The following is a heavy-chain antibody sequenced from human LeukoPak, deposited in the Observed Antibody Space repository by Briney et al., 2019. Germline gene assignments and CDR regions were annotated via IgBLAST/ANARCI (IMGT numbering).Heavy chain of an antibody. CDR2: IYHSGST. CDR3: ARVPAHYYDSSGTFDY. J-gene: IGHJ4*02. D-gene: IGHD3-22*01. V-gene: IGHV4-59*08. CDR1: GGSISTYY. Sequence: NPSETLSLTCTVSGGSISTYYWSWIRQPPGKGLEWIGYIYHSGSTNYNPSLKSRVTISVDTSQNQFYLKLSSVTAADTAVYYCARVPAHYYDSSGTFDYWGQGTLVTVSS.